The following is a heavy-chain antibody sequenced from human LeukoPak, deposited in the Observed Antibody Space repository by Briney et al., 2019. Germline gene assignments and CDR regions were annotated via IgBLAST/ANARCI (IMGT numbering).Heavy chain of an antibody. CDR3: AREASYSSSWATFDN. CDR2: ISRSSSYI. Sequence: GGSLRLSCAASGFTFSSYSMNWVRQAPGKGLEWVSSISRSSSYIFYADSVRGRFTISRDNAKNSLFLQMNSLTVEDTAVYYCAREASYSSSWATFDNWGQGTLVTV. V-gene: IGHV3-21*01. D-gene: IGHD6-13*01. J-gene: IGHJ4*02. CDR1: GFTFSSYS.